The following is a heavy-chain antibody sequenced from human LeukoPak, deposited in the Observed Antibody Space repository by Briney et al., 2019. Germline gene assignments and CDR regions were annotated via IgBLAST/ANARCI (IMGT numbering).Heavy chain of an antibody. CDR2: IYTSGST. V-gene: IGHV4-4*07. CDR1: GGPISSYY. J-gene: IGHJ4*02. CDR3: ARDGIPKGGYGLDY. Sequence: SETLSLTCTVSGGPISSYYWSWIRQPAGKGLEWIGRIYTSGSTNYNPPLKSRVTISVDTSNHQFSLTLSSVTAADTAVYYCARDGIPKGGYGLDYWGQGTLVTVSS. D-gene: IGHD5-18*01.